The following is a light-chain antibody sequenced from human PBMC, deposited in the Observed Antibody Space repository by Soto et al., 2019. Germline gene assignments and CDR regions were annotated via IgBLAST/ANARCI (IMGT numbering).Light chain of an antibody. CDR2: AAS. CDR3: QQFNHYPPT. V-gene: IGKV1-9*01. J-gene: IGKJ2*01. CDR1: QGIGSY. Sequence: DIQLTQSPSFLSASVGDRVTITSRASQGIGSYLAWYQQRPGKAPKLLIYAASTLQSGVPSRFSGSGSGTDFTLTISSLQPEDCATYYCQQFNHYPPTFGLGTKLEIK.